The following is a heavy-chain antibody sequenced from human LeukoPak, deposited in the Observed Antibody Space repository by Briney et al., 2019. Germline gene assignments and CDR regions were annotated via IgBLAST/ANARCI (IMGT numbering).Heavy chain of an antibody. CDR1: GGSISSGSYY. Sequence: PSETLSLTCTVSGGSISSGSYYWSWIRQPAGKGLEWIGRVYSSGSTDYNPSLKSRLSISVDTSKNQFSLKLSSVTAADTAVYYCARRGYYDSRGWFDPWGQGTLVTVSS. CDR3: ARRGYYDSRGWFDP. CDR2: VYSSGST. J-gene: IGHJ5*02. V-gene: IGHV4-61*02. D-gene: IGHD3-22*01.